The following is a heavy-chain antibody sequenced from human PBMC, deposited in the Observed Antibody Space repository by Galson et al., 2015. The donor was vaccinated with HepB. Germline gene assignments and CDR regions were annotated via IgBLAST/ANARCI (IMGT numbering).Heavy chain of an antibody. D-gene: IGHD1-26*01. CDR3: AKDILSGSPTSHYYGMDV. J-gene: IGHJ6*02. CDR1: GFTFSSYG. V-gene: IGHV3-30*18. Sequence: SLRLSCAASGFTFSSYGMHWVRQAPGKGLEWVAVISYDGSNKYYADSVKGRFTISRDNSKNTLYLQMNSLRPEDTAVYYCAKDILSGSPTSHYYGMDVWGQGTTVTVSS. CDR2: ISYDGSNK.